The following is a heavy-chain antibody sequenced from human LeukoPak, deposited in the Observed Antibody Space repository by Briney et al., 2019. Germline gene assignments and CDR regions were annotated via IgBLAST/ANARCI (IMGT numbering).Heavy chain of an antibody. J-gene: IGHJ6*03. Sequence: SETLSLTCTVSGGSISSYYWSWIRQPPGKGLEWIGYIYYSGSTYYNPSLKSRVTISVDTSKNQFSLTLSSVTAADTAVYYCARGSSSLNYYYYMDVWGKGTTVTVSS. CDR2: IYYSGST. CDR1: GGSISSYY. CDR3: ARGSSSLNYYYYMDV. V-gene: IGHV4-59*12. D-gene: IGHD6-13*01.